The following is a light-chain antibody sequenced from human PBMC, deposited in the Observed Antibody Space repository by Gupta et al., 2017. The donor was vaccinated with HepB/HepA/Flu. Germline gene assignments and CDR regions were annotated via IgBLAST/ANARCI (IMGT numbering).Light chain of an antibody. CDR2: EVS. Sequence: QSALTQPASVSGSPGQSIAISCTGTNSDVGGYNLVSWYQQYPGKAPKLMIYEVSKRPSGVSNRFSGSKSGNTASLTISGLQAEDEADYYCCSYTGDLDVFGTGTRVT. CDR3: CSYTGDLDV. CDR1: NSDVGGYNL. J-gene: IGLJ1*01. V-gene: IGLV2-23*02.